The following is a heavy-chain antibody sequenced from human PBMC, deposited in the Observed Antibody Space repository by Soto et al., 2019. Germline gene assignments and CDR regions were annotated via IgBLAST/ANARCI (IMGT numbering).Heavy chain of an antibody. J-gene: IGHJ4*02. D-gene: IGHD5-18*01. Sequence: PSETLSLTCIVSGGSISSTNSYWGWIRQPPGKGLEWIGSINYSGSTYYNPSLKSRVTISVDTSKNQFSLELSSVTAADTAVYYCARHSGYSYGPEYYFDYWGQGTLVTVSS. V-gene: IGHV4-39*07. CDR1: GGSISSTNSY. CDR2: INYSGST. CDR3: ARHSGYSYGPEYYFDY.